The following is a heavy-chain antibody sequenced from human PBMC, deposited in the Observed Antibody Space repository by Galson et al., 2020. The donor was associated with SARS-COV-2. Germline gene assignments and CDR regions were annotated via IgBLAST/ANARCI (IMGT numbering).Heavy chain of an antibody. CDR3: VRNTEWEAGDWYFDL. CDR2: IYYSGGT. J-gene: IGHJ2*01. Sequence: SETLSLTCAVSGSSISSTHWWGWIRQTPGKGLECIGIIYYSGGTYYNPSLKSRVIMSVDTSRSQFSQRLSSVTAVDTAVYYCVRNTEWEAGDWYFDLWGRGTLVTVSS. V-gene: IGHV4-28*01. D-gene: IGHD1-26*01. CDR1: GSSISSTHW.